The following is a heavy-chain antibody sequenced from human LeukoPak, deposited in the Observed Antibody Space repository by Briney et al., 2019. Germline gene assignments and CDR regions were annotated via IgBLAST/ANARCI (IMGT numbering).Heavy chain of an antibody. CDR3: ATYYDFWKGFDP. CDR2: INHSGST. CDR1: GGSFSGYY. Sequence: KASETLSLTCTVYGGSFSGYYWSWIRQPPGKGLEWIGEINHSGSTNYNPSLKSRVTISVDTSKNQFSLKLSSVTAADTAVYYCATYYDFWKGFDPWGQGTLVTVSS. V-gene: IGHV4-34*01. J-gene: IGHJ5*02. D-gene: IGHD3-3*01.